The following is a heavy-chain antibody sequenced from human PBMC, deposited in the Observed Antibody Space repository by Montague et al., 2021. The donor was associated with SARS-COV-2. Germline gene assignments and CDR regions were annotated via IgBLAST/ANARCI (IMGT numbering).Heavy chain of an antibody. CDR3: ARGGEWSSSSLPDY. J-gene: IGHJ4*02. Sequence: SLRLSCAASRFTFVGYDMNWVRQAPGKGLEWVSAIGIGGDTYYLGSVKGRFIISRENAKNSLYLQMNSLRVGDTAVYYCARGGEWSSSSLPDYWGQGTLVTVSS. CDR1: RFTFVGYD. CDR2: IGIGGDT. D-gene: IGHD6-6*01. V-gene: IGHV3-13*04.